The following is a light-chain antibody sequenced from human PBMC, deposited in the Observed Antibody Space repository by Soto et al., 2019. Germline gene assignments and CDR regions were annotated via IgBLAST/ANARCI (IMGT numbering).Light chain of an antibody. CDR1: QSVDGY. Sequence: EVVLTQSPGTLSLSPGESATLSCRASQSVDGYLAWYQQKPGQAPRLLIYGASSRAAGIPDRFSGSGSGTDFTLTISRLEREDFAVYYCQQYERSSWTFGQGTKVDIK. J-gene: IGKJ1*01. V-gene: IGKV3-20*01. CDR2: GAS. CDR3: QQYERSSWT.